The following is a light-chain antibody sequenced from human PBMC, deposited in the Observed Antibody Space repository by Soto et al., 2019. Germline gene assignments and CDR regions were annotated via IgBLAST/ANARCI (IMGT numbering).Light chain of an antibody. CDR2: GAS. CDR1: QSVSSSY. V-gene: IGKV3-20*01. CDR3: HQYGTSPQT. J-gene: IGKJ1*01. Sequence: EVVLTQSPGTVSLSPGERATLSCRASQSVSSSYLAWYQHKRGRAPRLLMYGASSRATGVPDRFSGWGSGTDFTLTISRLEPEDFAVYYCHQYGTSPQTFGQGTKVDIK.